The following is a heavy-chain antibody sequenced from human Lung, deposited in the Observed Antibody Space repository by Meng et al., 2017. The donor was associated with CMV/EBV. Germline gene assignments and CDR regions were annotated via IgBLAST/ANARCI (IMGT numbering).Heavy chain of an antibody. D-gene: IGHD6-6*01. J-gene: IGHJ4*02. CDR3: ARGEFKSSSSLYY. V-gene: IGHV3-49*04. CDR1: GFTFGDYP. CDR2: IRNKGYGGTT. Sequence: SCTASGFTFGDYPMTWVRQAPGKGLEWIGFIRNKGYGGTTEYAASVKGRFIISRDDSRSIAYLQMNSLKTEDTAVYYCARGEFKSSSSLYYWGQGKXV.